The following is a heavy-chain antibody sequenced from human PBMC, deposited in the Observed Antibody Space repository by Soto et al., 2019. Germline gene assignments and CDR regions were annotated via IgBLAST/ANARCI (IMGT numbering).Heavy chain of an antibody. CDR1: GFTFSSYA. CDR2: ISASGSKS. CDR3: ARGAEGFYSAQMSS. V-gene: IGHV3-23*01. J-gene: IGHJ5*02. Sequence: EVQLLESGGTLVQPGGSPRLSCAASGFTFSSYAMSWVRQAPGKGLEWVSHISASGSKSYYADPVKGRFTISRDNSKNTLYLQMNSLRAEDTALYYCARGAEGFYSAQMSSWGQGTLVTVSS. D-gene: IGHD2-15*01.